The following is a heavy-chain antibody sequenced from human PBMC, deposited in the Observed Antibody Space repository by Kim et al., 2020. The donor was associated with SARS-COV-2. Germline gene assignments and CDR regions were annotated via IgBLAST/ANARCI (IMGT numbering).Heavy chain of an antibody. D-gene: IGHD2-2*02. CDR3: ARLRGYCSSTSCYNLEGDMDY. CDR1: GYSFTSYW. J-gene: IGHJ4*02. V-gene: IGHV5-51*01. Sequence: GESLKISCKGSGYSFTSYWIGWVRQMPGKGLEWMGIIYPGDSDTRYSPSFQGQVTISADKSISTAYLQWSSLKTSDTAMYYCARLRGYCSSTSCYNLEGDMDYWGQGTLVTVSS. CDR2: IYPGDSDT.